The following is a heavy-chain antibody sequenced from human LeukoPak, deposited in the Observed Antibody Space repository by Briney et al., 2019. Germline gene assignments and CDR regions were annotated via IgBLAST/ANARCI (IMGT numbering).Heavy chain of an antibody. J-gene: IGHJ3*02. CDR3: ARPAYSSGWYSGAFDI. Sequence: PSETLSLTCAVYGGSFSGYYWSWIRQPPGKGLEWIGEINHSGSTNYNPSLKSRVTMSVDTSKNQFSLKLSSVTAADTAVYYCARPAYSSGWYSGAFDIWGQGTMVTVSS. D-gene: IGHD6-19*01. CDR2: INHSGST. V-gene: IGHV4-34*01. CDR1: GGSFSGYY.